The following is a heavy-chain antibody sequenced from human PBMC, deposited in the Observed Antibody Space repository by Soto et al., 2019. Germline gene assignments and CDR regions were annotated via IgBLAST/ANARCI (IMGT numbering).Heavy chain of an antibody. D-gene: IGHD6-13*01. CDR1: GYPFTSYA. CDR2: INAGNGNT. Sequence: GSVKVYFKASGYPFTSYAMHLVRQAPGQRLEWMGWINAGNGNTKYSQKFQGRVTITRDTSASTAYMELSSLRSEDTAVYYCARFIHIARWYFDLWGRGTMVTVSS. V-gene: IGHV1-3*01. CDR3: ARFIHIARWYFDL. J-gene: IGHJ2*01.